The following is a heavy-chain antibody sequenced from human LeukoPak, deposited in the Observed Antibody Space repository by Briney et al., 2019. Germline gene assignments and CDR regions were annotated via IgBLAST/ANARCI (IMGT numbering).Heavy chain of an antibody. D-gene: IGHD3-9*01. V-gene: IGHV4-30-2*01. Sequence: PSQTLSLTCTVSGGSISSGGYYWSWIRQPPGKGLEWIGYIYHSGSTYYNPSLKSRVTISVDRSKNQFSMKLGSVTAADTAVYYCARDPSDILTGYYTPGYWGRGSLVTVSS. CDR2: IYHSGST. CDR3: ARDPSDILTGYYTPGY. CDR1: GGSISSGGYY. J-gene: IGHJ4*02.